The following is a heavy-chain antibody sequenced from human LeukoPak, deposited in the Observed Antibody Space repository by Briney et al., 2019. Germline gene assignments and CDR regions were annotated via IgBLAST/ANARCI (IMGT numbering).Heavy chain of an antibody. D-gene: IGHD6-19*01. CDR1: GGTFSSYS. CDR3: ARHQAVAGPFDY. Sequence: GASVKVSCKASGGTFSSYSISWVRQAPGQGLEWMGGIIPIFGTANYAQKFQGRVTITADESTSTAYMELSSLRSEDTAVYYCARHQAVAGPFDYWGQGTLVTVSS. CDR2: IIPIFGTA. V-gene: IGHV1-69*13. J-gene: IGHJ4*02.